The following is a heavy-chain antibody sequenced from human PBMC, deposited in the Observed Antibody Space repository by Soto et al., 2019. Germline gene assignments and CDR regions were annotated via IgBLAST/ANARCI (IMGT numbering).Heavy chain of an antibody. CDR2: ISDSGDIT. CDR3: VREAPCSNGVCQFDY. CDR1: EFTFSTYA. D-gene: IGHD2-8*01. V-gene: IGHV3-23*01. J-gene: IGHJ4*02. Sequence: GGSLRLSCAASEFTFSTYAMTWVRQAPGRGLQWVATISDSGDITYYADSVKGRFTISRDNSRNTLYLQMNSLRAEDTAVYYCVREAPCSNGVCQFDYWGRGTLVTVSS.